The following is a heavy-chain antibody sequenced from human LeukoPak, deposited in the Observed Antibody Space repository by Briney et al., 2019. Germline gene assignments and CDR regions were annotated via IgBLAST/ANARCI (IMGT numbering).Heavy chain of an antibody. CDR3: AAVAAAGGY. CDR2: IYHSGST. CDR1: GGSISSGGYY. J-gene: IGHJ4*02. Sequence: SQTLSLTCTVSGGSISSGGYYWSWIRQPPGKGLEWIGYIYHSGSTYYNPSLKSRVTISVDRSKNQFSLKLSSVTAADTAVYYCAAVAAAGGYWGQGALVTVSS. D-gene: IGHD6-13*01. V-gene: IGHV4-30-2*01.